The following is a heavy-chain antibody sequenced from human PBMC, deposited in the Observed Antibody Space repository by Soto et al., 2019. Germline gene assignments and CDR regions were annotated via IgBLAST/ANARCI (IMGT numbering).Heavy chain of an antibody. J-gene: IGHJ3*02. D-gene: IGHD2-21*02. CDR1: GGTFSSYA. Sequence: ASVKVSCKASGGTFSSYAISWVRQAPGQGLEWMGGIIPIFGTANYAQKFQGRVTITADESTSTAYMELSSLRSEDTAVYYGARAIYCGGDCYDAFDIWGQGTMVTVSS. CDR3: ARAIYCGGDCYDAFDI. CDR2: IIPIFGTA. V-gene: IGHV1-69*13.